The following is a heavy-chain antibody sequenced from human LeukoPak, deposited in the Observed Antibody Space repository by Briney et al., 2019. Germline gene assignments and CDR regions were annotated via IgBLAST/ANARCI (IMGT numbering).Heavy chain of an antibody. CDR1: GYTFTRYG. CDR2: ISAYNGNT. J-gene: IGHJ3*02. CDR3: ARNHYGSGSYPSDDAFDI. Sequence: GASVKVSCKASGYTFTRYGISWVRQAPGQGLEWMGWISAYNGNTNYAQKFQGRVTVTTDTSASTAYMELRSLRFGDTAVYYCARNHYGSGSYPSDDAFDIWGQGTMVSVSS. V-gene: IGHV1-18*01. D-gene: IGHD3-10*01.